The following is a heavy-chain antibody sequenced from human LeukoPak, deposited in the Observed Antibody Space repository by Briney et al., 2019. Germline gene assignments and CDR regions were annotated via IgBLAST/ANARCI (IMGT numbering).Heavy chain of an antibody. CDR3: ARGRGYCSSTSCQLTDY. D-gene: IGHD2-2*01. CDR2: ISAYNGNT. V-gene: IGHV1-18*01. J-gene: IGHJ4*02. CDR1: GYTFTSYG. Sequence: ASVKVPCKASGYTFTSYGISWVRQAPGQGLEWMGWISAYNGNTNYAQKLQGRVTMTTDTSTSTAYMELRSLRSDDTAVDYCARGRGYCSSTSCQLTDYWGQGTLVTVSS.